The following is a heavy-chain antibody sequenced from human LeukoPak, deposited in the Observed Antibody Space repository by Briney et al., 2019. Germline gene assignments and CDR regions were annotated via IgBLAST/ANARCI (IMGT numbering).Heavy chain of an antibody. J-gene: IGHJ4*02. CDR2: ISAYNGNT. CDR1: GYTFTSYC. Sequence: GASVKVSCKASGYTFTSYCISCVRQDPGQGLEWMGWISAYNGNTSYPQKLQDRVTMTTDTSTSTVYMELRSLRSDDTAVYYCARDWGTAAAEKIDYWGQGTLVTVSS. D-gene: IGHD6-13*01. V-gene: IGHV1-18*04. CDR3: ARDWGTAAAEKIDY.